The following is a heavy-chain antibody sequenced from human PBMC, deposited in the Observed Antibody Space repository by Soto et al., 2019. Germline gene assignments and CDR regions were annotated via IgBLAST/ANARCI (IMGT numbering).Heavy chain of an antibody. CDR2: IYPEDSDT. V-gene: IGHV5-51*01. CDR1: GYRFTKNW. D-gene: IGHD2-15*01. CDR3: ERHGGLGYCRGTTSHHSIEY. Sequence: PGESLKISCQGSGYRFTKNWIGWVRQVPGEGLEWMGIIYPEDSDTRYNPSFQGQVTISADKSISTAYLQGNSLKASDTAMYYCERHGGLGYCRGTTSHHSIEYWGEGARVTISS. J-gene: IGHJ4*02.